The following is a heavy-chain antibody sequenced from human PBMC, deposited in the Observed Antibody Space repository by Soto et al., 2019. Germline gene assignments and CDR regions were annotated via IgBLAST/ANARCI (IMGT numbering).Heavy chain of an antibody. V-gene: IGHV4-39*02. D-gene: IGHD2-15*01. CDR3: ARDRDIRWFSV. CDR2: IYYSGSA. CDR1: GASISRGTFY. J-gene: IGHJ4*02. Sequence: SETLCLTCSVSGASISRGTFYWGWIRQPPGKGLEWIGSIYYSGSAYYNPSLKSRVTISVDTSRNQFSMRLTSVTAADTAVYFCARDRDIRWFSVWAQGMLVPVSS.